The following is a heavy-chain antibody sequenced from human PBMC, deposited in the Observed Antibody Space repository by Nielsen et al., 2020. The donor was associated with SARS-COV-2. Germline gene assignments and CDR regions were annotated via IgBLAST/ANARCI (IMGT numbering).Heavy chain of an antibody. CDR1: GGSISSGDHC. V-gene: IGHV4-61*08. J-gene: IGHJ4*02. CDR3: ARGHSTVVTPYFDY. CDR2: IYYSGST. Sequence: SETLSLTCTVSGGSISSGDHCWGWIRQHPGKGLEWIGYIYYSGSTNYNPSLKSRVTISVDTSKNQFSLKLSSVTAADTAVYYCARGHSTVVTPYFDYWGQGTLVTVSS. D-gene: IGHD4-23*01.